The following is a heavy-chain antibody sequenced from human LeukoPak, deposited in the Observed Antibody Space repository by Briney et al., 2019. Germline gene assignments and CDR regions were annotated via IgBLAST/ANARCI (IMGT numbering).Heavy chain of an antibody. CDR3: AAGRESHYYDSSGYSGY. CDR1: GYTFTSYG. Sequence: GASVKVSCKASGYTFTSYGISWVRQAPGQGLEWMGWISAYNGNTNYAQKFQGRVTMTTDTSTSTAYMELRSLRSDDTAVYYCAAGRESHYYDSSGYSGYWGQGTLVTVSS. V-gene: IGHV1-18*01. J-gene: IGHJ4*02. CDR2: ISAYNGNT. D-gene: IGHD3-22*01.